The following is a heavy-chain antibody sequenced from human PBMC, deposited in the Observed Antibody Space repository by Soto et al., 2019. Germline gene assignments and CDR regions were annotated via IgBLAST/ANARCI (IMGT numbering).Heavy chain of an antibody. V-gene: IGHV3-74*01. CDR3: AKGGRQWLVTSDFNY. Sequence: GGSLRLSCAASGFIFSSDWMHWVRQAPGKGLVWVSRINVDGSATTYADSVKGRFTISRDNAKNMVYLQMNSLTAEDTAVYYCAKGGRQWLVTSDFNYWGQGALVTVSS. CDR2: INVDGSAT. J-gene: IGHJ4*02. D-gene: IGHD6-19*01. CDR1: GFIFSSDW.